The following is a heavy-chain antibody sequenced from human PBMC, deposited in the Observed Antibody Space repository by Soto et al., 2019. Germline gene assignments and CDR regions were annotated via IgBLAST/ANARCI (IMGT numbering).Heavy chain of an antibody. D-gene: IGHD1-26*01. Sequence: EVQLVESGGGLVQPGGSLKLSCAASGFTFSGSAVHWVRQASGKGLEWVGRIRSKANNYATAYTASVKGRFTISRDDSKNTAYLQMNSLETEDTAVYYCARYSGNWGQGTLVTVSS. J-gene: IGHJ4*02. CDR3: ARYSGN. V-gene: IGHV3-73*02. CDR2: IRSKANNYAT. CDR1: GFTFSGSA.